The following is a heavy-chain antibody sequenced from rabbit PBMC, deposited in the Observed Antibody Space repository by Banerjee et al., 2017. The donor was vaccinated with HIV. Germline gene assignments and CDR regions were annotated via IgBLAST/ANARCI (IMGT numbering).Heavy chain of an antibody. J-gene: IGHJ4*01. CDR3: ARGYAGGSGVSYFNL. CDR1: GFTLSSSDY. V-gene: IGHV1S45*01. Sequence: QEQLVESGGGLVQPEGSLTLTCKASGFTLSSSDYMCWVRQAPGKGLEWIGCIVAGSSGTTYYASWAKGRFTISKTSSTTVTLRVTSLTAADTATYFCARGYAGGSGVSYFNLWGQGTLVTVS. CDR2: IVAGSSGTT. D-gene: IGHD8-1*01.